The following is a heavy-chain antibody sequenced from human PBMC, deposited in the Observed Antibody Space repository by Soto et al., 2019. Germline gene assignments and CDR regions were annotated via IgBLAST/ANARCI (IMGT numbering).Heavy chain of an antibody. J-gene: IGHJ6*02. CDR1: GDSVSSDSAA. D-gene: IGHD6-19*01. Sequence: SQTLSLTCAISGDSVSSDSAAWNWIRQSPSRGLEWLGRTYYRSKWYNEYAVSVNGHITINPDTSKNHFSLQLNSVTPEDTAVYYCVRSRVFIAVAGMATYYYYYGMDVWGQGTTVTVSS. V-gene: IGHV6-1*01. CDR3: VRSRVFIAVAGMATYYYYYGMDV. CDR2: TYYRSKWYN.